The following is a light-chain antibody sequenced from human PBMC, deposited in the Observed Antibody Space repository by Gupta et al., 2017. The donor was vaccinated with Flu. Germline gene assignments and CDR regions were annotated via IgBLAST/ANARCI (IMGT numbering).Light chain of an antibody. CDR1: SSDVGGYNY. CDR3: CSYAGSYSWV. V-gene: IGLV2-11*01. CDR2: DVS. J-gene: IGLJ3*02. Sequence: SVTISCTGTSSDVGGYNYVSWYQQHPGKAPKLMIYDVSKRPSGVPDRFSGSKSGNTASLTISGLQAEDEADYYCCSYAGSYSWVFGGGTKLTVL.